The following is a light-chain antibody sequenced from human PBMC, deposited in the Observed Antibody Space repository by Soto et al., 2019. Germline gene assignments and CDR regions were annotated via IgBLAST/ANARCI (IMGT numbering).Light chain of an antibody. J-gene: IGKJ4*01. CDR1: QSVSS. V-gene: IGKV3-15*01. CDR3: QYYDNWRLS. Sequence: EIVMTQSPATLSVSPGDRATLSCRASQSVSSIAWYQQKPGQPPRLLIYGASRRATNIPARFSGGGSDTELTLTIITLQSEDFAVYYCQYYDNWRLSFGGGTTVEIK. CDR2: GAS.